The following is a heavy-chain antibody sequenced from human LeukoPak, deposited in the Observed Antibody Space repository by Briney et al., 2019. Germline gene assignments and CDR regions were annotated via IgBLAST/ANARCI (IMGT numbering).Heavy chain of an antibody. J-gene: IGHJ4*02. Sequence: GGSLRLSCAASGFTFSSYSMNWVRQAPGKGREGVSSISSSSSYIYYAVSVKGRFTISRDNAKNSLYLQMNSLRAEDTAVYYCARSPPVELWLANGYYFDYWGQGTLVTVSS. CDR3: ARSPPVELWLANGYYFDY. CDR1: GFTFSSYS. D-gene: IGHD6-19*01. V-gene: IGHV3-21*01. CDR2: ISSSSSYI.